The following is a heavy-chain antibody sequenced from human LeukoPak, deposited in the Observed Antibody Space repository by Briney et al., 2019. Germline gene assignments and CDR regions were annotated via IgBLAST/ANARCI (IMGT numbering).Heavy chain of an antibody. V-gene: IGHV3-30-3*01. Sequence: GGSLRLSCAASGFTFSSYAMHWVRQAPGKGLEWVAVISYDGSNKYYADSVKGRFTISRDNSKNTLYLQMNSLRAEDTAVYYCARGAPSITGTYYFDYWGQGTLVTVSS. CDR1: GFTFSSYA. CDR2: ISYDGSNK. D-gene: IGHD1-20*01. J-gene: IGHJ4*02. CDR3: ARGAPSITGTYYFDY.